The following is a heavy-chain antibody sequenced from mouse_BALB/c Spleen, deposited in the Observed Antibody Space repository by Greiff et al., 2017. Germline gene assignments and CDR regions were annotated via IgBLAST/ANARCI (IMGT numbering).Heavy chain of an antibody. CDR1: GYSITSDYA. CDR3: ARSIYYDYDGGYFDY. CDR2: ISYSGST. V-gene: IGHV3-2*02. D-gene: IGHD2-4*01. J-gene: IGHJ2*01. Sequence: EVKVEESGPGLVKPSQSLSLTCTVTGYSITSDYAWNWIRQFPGNKLEWMGYISYSGSTSYNPSLKSRISITRDTSKNQFFLQLNSVTTEDTATYYCARSIYYDYDGGYFDYWGQGTTLTVSS.